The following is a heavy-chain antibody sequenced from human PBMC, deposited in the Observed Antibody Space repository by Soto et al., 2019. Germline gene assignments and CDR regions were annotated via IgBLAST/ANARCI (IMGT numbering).Heavy chain of an antibody. CDR2: IYYNGST. D-gene: IGHD2-2*01. Sequence: QVRLQESGPGLVRPSQTLSLSCTVSGGSISSGGHYWSWIRQHPGKGLEWIGHIYYNGSTSYNPSPKSHIVISVDTSKNQFSLNLSSVTAADTAVYYCARDRIVVVPDVKSRYYYYGMDVWGQGTTVTVS. CDR3: ARDRIVVVPDVKSRYYYYGMDV. J-gene: IGHJ6*02. V-gene: IGHV4-31*01. CDR1: GGSISSGGHY.